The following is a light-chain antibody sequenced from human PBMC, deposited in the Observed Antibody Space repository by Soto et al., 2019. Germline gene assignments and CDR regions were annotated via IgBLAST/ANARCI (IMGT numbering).Light chain of an antibody. CDR1: SSDVGANNY. CDR3: STFGGTKV. J-gene: IGLJ2*01. V-gene: IGLV2-8*01. Sequence: QSALTQPTSASGSPGQSVTISCSGTSSDVGANNYVSWYQQHPAKAPKLIIYEVTKRPSGVPDRFSGSKSGNTASLAVSGLQAEDEAGSYCSTFGGTKVFGGGTKVTVL. CDR2: EVT.